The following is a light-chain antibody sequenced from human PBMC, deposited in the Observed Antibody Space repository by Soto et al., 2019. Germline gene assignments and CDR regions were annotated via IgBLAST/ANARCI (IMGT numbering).Light chain of an antibody. J-gene: IGKJ5*01. CDR3: QHRNNWPPG. CDR1: QSVSSSY. CDR2: GAS. Sequence: EIVLTQSPGTLSLSTGERATLSCRASQSVSSSYLAWYQQKPGQAPRLLIYGASSRATGIPDRFSGSGSGTDFTLTISRLEPEDFAVYYCQHRNNWPPGFGQGRRLEVK. V-gene: IGKV3D-20*02.